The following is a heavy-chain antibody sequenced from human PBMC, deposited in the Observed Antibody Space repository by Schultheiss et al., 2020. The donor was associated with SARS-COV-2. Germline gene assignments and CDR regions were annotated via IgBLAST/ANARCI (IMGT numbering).Heavy chain of an antibody. J-gene: IGHJ6*02. CDR2: ISNSGDST. Sequence: GGSLRLSCSASGFTFSDYAMNWVRQAPGKGLEWVSGISNSGDSTYYADSVKGRFTISRDNLKNTLHLEMKGLRADDTAVYYCAKVGRSSSWYSYYYYGMDVWGQGTTVTVSS. CDR1: GFTFSDYA. CDR3: AKVGRSSSWYSYYYYGMDV. V-gene: IGHV3-23*01. D-gene: IGHD6-13*01.